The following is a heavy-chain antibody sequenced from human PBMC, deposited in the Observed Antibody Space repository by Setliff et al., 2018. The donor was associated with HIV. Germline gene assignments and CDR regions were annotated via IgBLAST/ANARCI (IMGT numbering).Heavy chain of an antibody. J-gene: IGHJ4*02. Sequence: SETLSLTCTVSGGSISSGSYYWSWIRQPAGKGLEWIGRIYTSGSTNYNPSLKSRVTMSIDTSKNQFSLKLNSVTAADTAVYSCARDRLTYYFDYWGQGILVTVSS. CDR2: IYTSGST. CDR3: ARDRLTYYFDY. V-gene: IGHV4-61*02. D-gene: IGHD3-22*01. CDR1: GGSISSGSYY.